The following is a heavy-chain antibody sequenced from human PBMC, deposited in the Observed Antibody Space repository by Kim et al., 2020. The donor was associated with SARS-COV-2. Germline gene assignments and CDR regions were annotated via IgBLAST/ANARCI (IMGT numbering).Heavy chain of an antibody. CDR3: AREVSGSYHRFDY. J-gene: IGHJ4*02. CDR2: LYYTGST. D-gene: IGHD1-26*01. V-gene: IGHV4-39*07. CDR1: GGSFSSSSYY. Sequence: SETLSLTCTVSGGSFSSSSYYWGWIRQPPGKGLEWIGSLYYTGSTYYNPSLKSRVTLLVDTSKNQFSLKLSSVTAADTAVYYCAREVSGSYHRFDYWGQGTLVTVSS.